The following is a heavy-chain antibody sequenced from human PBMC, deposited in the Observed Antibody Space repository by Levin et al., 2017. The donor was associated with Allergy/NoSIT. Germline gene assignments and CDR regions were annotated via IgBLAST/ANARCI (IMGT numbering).Heavy chain of an antibody. D-gene: IGHD1-7*01. J-gene: IGHJ6*02. V-gene: IGHV3-53*01. CDR2: IYSGGTT. CDR3: ARDAGTKGVNV. CDR1: GFTFSTDY. Sequence: GESLKISCAASGFTFSTDYFSWVRQSPGKGLEWVSIIYSGGTTYYAASVKGRFTISRDNSKNIIYLQMRSLRAEDTAVYYCARDAGTKGVNVWGQGTTVTVSS.